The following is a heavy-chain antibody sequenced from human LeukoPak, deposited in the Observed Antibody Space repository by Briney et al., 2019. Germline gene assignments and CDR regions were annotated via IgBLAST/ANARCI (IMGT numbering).Heavy chain of an antibody. CDR3: ASPPGSVQLLIYYYGMDV. D-gene: IGHD3-9*01. CDR2: ISYDGSNK. Sequence: GGSLRLSCAASGFTFSSYAMHWVRQAPGKGLEWVAVISYDGSNKCYADSVKGRFTISRDNSKNTLNLQMNSLRAEDTAVYYCASPPGSVQLLIYYYGMDVWGQGTTVTVS. J-gene: IGHJ6*02. CDR1: GFTFSSYA. V-gene: IGHV3-30-3*01.